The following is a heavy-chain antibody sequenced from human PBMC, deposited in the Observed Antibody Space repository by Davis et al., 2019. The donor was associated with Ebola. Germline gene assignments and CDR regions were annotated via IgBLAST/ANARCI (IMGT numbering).Heavy chain of an antibody. CDR1: GFTSSRYA. V-gene: IGHV3-23*01. Sequence: GGSLRLSCAASGFTSSRYAMSWVCQAPGKGLEWVSAISGSGGSTYYADSVKGRFTISRDNSKKTLYLQMNSLRAEDTAVYYCAKSGLSFGVVKYHYGMDVWGKGTTVTVSS. CDR2: ISGSGGST. D-gene: IGHD3-3*01. J-gene: IGHJ6*04. CDR3: AKSGLSFGVVKYHYGMDV.